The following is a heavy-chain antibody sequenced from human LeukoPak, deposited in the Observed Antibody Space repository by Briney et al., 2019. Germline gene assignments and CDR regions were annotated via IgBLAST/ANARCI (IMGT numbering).Heavy chain of an antibody. D-gene: IGHD3-22*01. J-gene: IGHJ1*01. CDR2: INPNSGGT. CDR1: GYTFTGYY. Sequence: GASVKVSCKASGYTFTGYYMHWVRQAPGQGLEWMGRINPNSGGTSYAQKFQGRVTMTRDTSISTAYMELSRLRSDDTAVYYCARVGYYDSSGYLQHWGQGTLVTVSS. V-gene: IGHV1-2*06. CDR3: ARVGYYDSSGYLQH.